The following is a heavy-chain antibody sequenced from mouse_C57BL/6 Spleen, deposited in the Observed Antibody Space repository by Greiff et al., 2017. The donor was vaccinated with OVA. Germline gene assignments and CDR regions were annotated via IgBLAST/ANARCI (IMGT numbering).Heavy chain of an antibody. J-gene: IGHJ2*01. V-gene: IGHV5-6*01. D-gene: IGHD3-2*02. CDR3: ARQTAQATLYFDY. CDR2: ISSGGSYT. Sequence: EVKLVESGGDLVKPGGSLKLSCAASGFTFSSYGMSWVRQTPDKRLEWVATISSGGSYTYYPDSVKGRFTISRDNAKNTLYLQMSSLKSEDTAMYYCARQTAQATLYFDYWGQGTTLTVSS. CDR1: GFTFSSYG.